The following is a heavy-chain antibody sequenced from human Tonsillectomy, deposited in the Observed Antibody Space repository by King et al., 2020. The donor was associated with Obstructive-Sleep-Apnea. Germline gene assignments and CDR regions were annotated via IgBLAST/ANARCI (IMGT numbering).Heavy chain of an antibody. CDR2: IYYSGST. CDR1: GGSISSSSY. D-gene: IGHD5-18*01. V-gene: IGHV4-39*07. Sequence: QLQESGPGLVKPSETLSLTCTVSGGSISSSSYWGWIRQPPGKGLEWIGHIYYSGSTHYNPSLKSRVTISVDTSKNQFSLELNSVTAADTAVYYCARADRDIAMGPFDYWGQGTLVTVSS. CDR3: ARADRDIAMGPFDY. J-gene: IGHJ4*02.